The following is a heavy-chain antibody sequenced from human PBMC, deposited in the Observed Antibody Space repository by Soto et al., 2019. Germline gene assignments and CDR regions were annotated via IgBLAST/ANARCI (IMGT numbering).Heavy chain of an antibody. Sequence: SETLSLTCTVSGGSISSYYWSWIRQPPGKGLEWIGYIYYSGSTNYNPSLKSRVTISVDTSKNQFSLKLSSVTAADTAVYYCARVAHKRYYYYYMAVWGKGTTVPVSS. J-gene: IGHJ6*03. D-gene: IGHD5-12*01. CDR3: ARVAHKRYYYYYMAV. V-gene: IGHV4-59*08. CDR1: GGSISSYY. CDR2: IYYSGST.